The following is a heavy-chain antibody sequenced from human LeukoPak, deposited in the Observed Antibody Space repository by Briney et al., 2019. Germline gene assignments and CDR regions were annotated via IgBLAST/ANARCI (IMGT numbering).Heavy chain of an antibody. D-gene: IGHD5-18*01. J-gene: IGHJ5*02. CDR2: IYYSGST. V-gene: IGHV4-59*01. Sequence: SETLSLTCTVSGGSISSYYWSWIRQPPGKGLEWIGYIYYSGSTNYNPSLKSRVTISVDTSKNQFSLKLSSVTAADTAVYYCARVRSGYSYGLNWFDPWGQGTLVTVSS. CDR1: GGSISSYY. CDR3: ARVRSGYSYGLNWFDP.